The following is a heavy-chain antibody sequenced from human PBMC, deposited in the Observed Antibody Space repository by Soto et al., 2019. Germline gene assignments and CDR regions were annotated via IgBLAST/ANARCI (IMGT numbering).Heavy chain of an antibody. J-gene: IGHJ4*02. CDR3: AKVKSGIVPNSGGGFDA. D-gene: IGHD1-26*01. V-gene: IGHV3-23*01. CDR1: GYTHTFNTYA. CDR2: ISPTGGST. Sequence: EVQLLESGGGLVQPGGSLRLSCAGSGYTHTFNTYAMSWVRQAPGKGLAWVAGISPTGGSTYYADSVKGRFTISRDKSKHTLSVQVSGLRVEDAAVYFCAKVKSGIVPNSGGGFDAGGRGTLVTVSS.